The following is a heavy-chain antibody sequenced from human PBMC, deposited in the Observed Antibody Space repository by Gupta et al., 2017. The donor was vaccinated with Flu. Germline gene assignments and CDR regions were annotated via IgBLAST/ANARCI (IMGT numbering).Heavy chain of an antibody. D-gene: IGHD1-26*01. J-gene: IGHJ5*02. V-gene: IGHV1-8*01. CDR3: ARGRGAHTKWELRWFDP. CDR1: GYTFTSYD. Sequence: QVQLVQSGAEVKKPGASVKVSCTASGYTFTSYDINWVRQATGQGLEWMGWMNPNSGNTGYAQKCQGRVTMTRNTSISTAYMELSSLRSEDTDVYYCARGRGAHTKWELRWFDPWGHGTLVTVSS. CDR2: MNPNSGNT.